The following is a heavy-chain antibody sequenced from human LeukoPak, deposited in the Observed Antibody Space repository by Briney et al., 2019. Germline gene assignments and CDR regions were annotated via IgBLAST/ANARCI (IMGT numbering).Heavy chain of an antibody. V-gene: IGHV3-11*01. J-gene: IGHJ5*02. CDR3: ARDLVDFASWFDT. CDR2: ISSGGSTI. Sequence: PGGSLRLSCAASGFTFSDYYMSWIRQAPGKGLEWVSYISSGGSTIYYADSVKGRFTISRDNAKNSLYLQMNSLRAEDTAVYYCARDLVDFASWFDTWGQGTLVTVSS. CDR1: GFTFSDYY.